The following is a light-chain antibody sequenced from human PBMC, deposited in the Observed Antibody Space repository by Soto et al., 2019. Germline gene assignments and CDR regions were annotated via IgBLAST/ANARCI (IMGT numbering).Light chain of an antibody. J-gene: IGKJ4*01. CDR2: GAS. CDR3: QQYNNWPRALT. V-gene: IGKV3-15*01. CDR1: QSVSSN. Sequence: EIVMTQSPATLSVSPGERATLSCRASQSVSSNLAWYQQKPGQAPRLLIYGASTRATGIPARFSGSGSGTEFTLTISSLQSEDVAVYYCQQYNNWPRALTFGGGTKVEIK.